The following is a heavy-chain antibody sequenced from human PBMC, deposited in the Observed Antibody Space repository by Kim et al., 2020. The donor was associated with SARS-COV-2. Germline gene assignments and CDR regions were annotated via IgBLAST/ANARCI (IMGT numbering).Heavy chain of an antibody. CDR3: VRSSLSSAWNYFDS. D-gene: IGHD6-19*01. V-gene: IGHV1-45*02. Sequence: SVKVSCKASGYIFTYRYLHWVRQAPGQALEWMGWITVYNRNMKYVQKFQDRLTITREMSLTTVYMKLTSLRSDDTAMYFCVRSSLSSAWNYFDSWSQGTLVTVSS. CDR2: ITVYNRNM. CDR1: GYIFTYRY. J-gene: IGHJ4*02.